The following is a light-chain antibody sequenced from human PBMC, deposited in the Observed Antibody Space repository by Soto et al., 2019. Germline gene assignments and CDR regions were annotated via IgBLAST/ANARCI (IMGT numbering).Light chain of an antibody. V-gene: IGKV3-15*01. Sequence: EIVMTQSPATLSVSPGERATLSCRASQSVSSNLAWYQQKPGQAPRLLIYGASTRATGIPARFSGSGSATEFTLTISSLQPDDFATYYCQQYNSYSWTFGQGTKVDIK. J-gene: IGKJ1*01. CDR2: GAS. CDR3: QQYNSYSWT. CDR1: QSVSSN.